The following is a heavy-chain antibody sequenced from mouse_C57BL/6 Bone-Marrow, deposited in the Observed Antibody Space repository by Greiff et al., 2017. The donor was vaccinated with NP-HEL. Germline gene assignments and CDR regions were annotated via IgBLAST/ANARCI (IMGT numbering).Heavy chain of an antibody. CDR2: FYPGSGSK. J-gene: IGHJ3*01. CDR1: GYTFTEYT. Sequence: QVQLQQSGAELVKPGASVKLSCKASGYTFTEYTIHWVKQRSGQGLEWIGWFYPGSGSKKYNEKFKDKVTLAADKSYSTVYMELSRLTSEDSAVYFCARHGEHYGSSPAWFAYWGQGTLVTVSA. CDR3: ARHGEHYGSSPAWFAY. D-gene: IGHD1-1*01. V-gene: IGHV1-62-2*01.